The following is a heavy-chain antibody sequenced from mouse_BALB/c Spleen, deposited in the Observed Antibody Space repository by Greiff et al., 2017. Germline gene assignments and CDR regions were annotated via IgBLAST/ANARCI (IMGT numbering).Heavy chain of an antibody. J-gene: IGHJ3*01. Sequence: EVQLVESGGGLVQPGGSRKLSCAASGFTFSSFGMHWVRQAPEKGLEWVAYISSGSSTTYYADTVKGRFTISRDNPKNTLFLQMTSLRSEDTAMYYCARGDYGRRGFAYWGQGTLVTVSA. CDR3: ARGDYGRRGFAY. CDR2: ISSGSSTT. V-gene: IGHV5-17*02. D-gene: IGHD1-1*01. CDR1: GFTFSSFG.